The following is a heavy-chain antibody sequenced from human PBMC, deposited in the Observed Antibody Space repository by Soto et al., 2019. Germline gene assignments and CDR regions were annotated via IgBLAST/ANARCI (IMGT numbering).Heavy chain of an antibody. J-gene: IGHJ6*02. Sequence: QVQLVESGGGVVQPGRSLRLSCAASGFTFSSYGMHWVRQAPGKGLEWVAVIWYDGSNKYYADSVKGRFTISRDNSKNTLYLQMNSLRAEDTAVYYCARDLRLWDYYYYGMDVWGQGTTVTVSS. CDR1: GFTFSSYG. D-gene: IGHD3-10*01. CDR2: IWYDGSNK. CDR3: ARDLRLWDYYYYGMDV. V-gene: IGHV3-33*01.